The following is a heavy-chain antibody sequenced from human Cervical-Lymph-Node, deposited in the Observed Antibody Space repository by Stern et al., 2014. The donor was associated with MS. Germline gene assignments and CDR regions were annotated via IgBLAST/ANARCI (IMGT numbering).Heavy chain of an antibody. CDR3: TKAWGH. D-gene: IGHD7-27*01. CDR2: MNPDSGDT. Sequence: QVQLGQSGAEVRKPGASVRLSCKASGYLFTSDDINWVRQAPGQGLEWMGWMNPDSGDTGFEQKFRGRVTMSRDISTSTVYMELSSLTSEVSAVYYCTKAWGHWGRGTQVTVSS. CDR1: GYLFTSDD. V-gene: IGHV1-8*01. J-gene: IGHJ1*01.